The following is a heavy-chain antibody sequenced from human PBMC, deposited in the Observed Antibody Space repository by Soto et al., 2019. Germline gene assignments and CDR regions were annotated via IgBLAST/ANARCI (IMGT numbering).Heavy chain of an antibody. CDR3: ASHDFFCGGDCNSSGMDV. CDR2: IDPSDSYT. D-gene: IGHD2-21*02. CDR1: GYRFNNYW. J-gene: IGHJ6*02. Sequence: GETLKISCHGSGYRFNNYWINWVRQMPGGGLEWMGRIDPSDSYTKYNPSFQGLVTISADKSTSTAFLQWSSLRASDTAVYYCASHDFFCGGDCNSSGMDVWGQGTTVTVSS. V-gene: IGHV5-10-1*01.